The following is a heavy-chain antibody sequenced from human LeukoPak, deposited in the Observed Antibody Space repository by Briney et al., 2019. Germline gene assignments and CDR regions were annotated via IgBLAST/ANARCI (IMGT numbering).Heavy chain of an antibody. Sequence: SQTLSLTCTVSGGSISSGSYYWSWIRQPAGKGLEWIGRIYTSGSTNYNPSLKSRVTISVDTSKNQFSPKLSSVTAADTAVYYCAREDRGNYYYYYMDVWGKGTTVTISS. J-gene: IGHJ6*03. CDR1: GGSISSGSYY. V-gene: IGHV4-61*02. D-gene: IGHD3-10*01. CDR3: AREDRGNYYYYYMDV. CDR2: IYTSGST.